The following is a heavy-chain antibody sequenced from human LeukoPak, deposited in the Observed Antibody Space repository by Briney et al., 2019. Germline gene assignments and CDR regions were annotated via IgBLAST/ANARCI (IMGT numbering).Heavy chain of an antibody. V-gene: IGHV4-39*07. CDR2: IYYSGST. Sequence: SETLSLTCTVSGGSISSSSYYWGWIRQPPGKGLEWIGSIYYSGSTYYNPSLKSRVTISVDTSKNQFSLKLSSVTAADTAVYYCARDIVGRRGQQLLYFDYWGQGTLVTVSS. CDR1: GGSISSSSYY. D-gene: IGHD6-13*01. J-gene: IGHJ4*02. CDR3: ARDIVGRRGQQLLYFDY.